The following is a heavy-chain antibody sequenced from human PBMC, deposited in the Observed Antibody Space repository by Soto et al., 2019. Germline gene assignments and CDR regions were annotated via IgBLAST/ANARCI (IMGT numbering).Heavy chain of an antibody. Sequence: SETLSLTCSVSGGSISCSYWSWILQSPGKGLEWLGYVYYTGSTNYSPSLRSRVSISVDTSKNEFSLRLSSVTAVDTAVYFCARSVAVPGAHIDYWGQGTQVTVSS. D-gene: IGHD6-19*01. V-gene: IGHV4-59*01. CDR3: ARSVAVPGAHIDY. CDR1: GGSISCSY. CDR2: VYYTGST. J-gene: IGHJ4*02.